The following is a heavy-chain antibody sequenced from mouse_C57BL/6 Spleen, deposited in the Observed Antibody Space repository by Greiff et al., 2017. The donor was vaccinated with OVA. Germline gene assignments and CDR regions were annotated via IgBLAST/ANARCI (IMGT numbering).Heavy chain of an antibody. CDR3: ARRWDGPFDY. CDR1: GYTFTSYW. V-gene: IGHV1-55*01. Sequence: QVQLQQPGAELVTPGASVKMSCQASGYTFTSYWITWVKQRPGQGLEWIGDIYPGSGSTNYNEKFKSKATLTVDTSYSTAYMQLSSLTAEDSAVYYCARRWDGPFDYWGQGTTLTVSS. CDR2: IYPGSGST. J-gene: IGHJ2*01. D-gene: IGHD4-1*01.